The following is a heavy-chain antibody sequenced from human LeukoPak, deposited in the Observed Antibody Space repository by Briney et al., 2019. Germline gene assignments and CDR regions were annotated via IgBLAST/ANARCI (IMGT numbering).Heavy chain of an antibody. CDR3: ARDSRGIGIKGVAFDI. J-gene: IGHJ3*02. D-gene: IGHD3-16*02. V-gene: IGHV4-39*07. CDR2: IYYSGST. CDR1: GLTVSSNH. Sequence: PGGSLRLSCAASGLTVSSNHMSWIRQPPGKGLEWIGSIYYSGSTYYNPSLKSRVTISVDTSKNQFSLKLSSVTAADTAVYYCARDSRGIGIKGVAFDIWGQGTMVTVSS.